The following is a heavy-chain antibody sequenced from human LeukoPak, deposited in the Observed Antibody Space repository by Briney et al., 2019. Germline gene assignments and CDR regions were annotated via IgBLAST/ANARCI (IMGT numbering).Heavy chain of an antibody. D-gene: IGHD6-13*01. CDR2: IYHSGST. J-gene: IGHJ1*01. V-gene: IGHV4-38-2*01. Sequence: SETLSLTCAVSGYSICSGYYWGWIRQPPGKGLEWIGSIYHSGSTYYNPSLKSRVTISVDTSKNQFSLKLSSVTAADTAVYYCARSYIAAAGDLQHWGQGTLVTVSS. CDR3: ARSYIAAAGDLQH. CDR1: GYSICSGYY.